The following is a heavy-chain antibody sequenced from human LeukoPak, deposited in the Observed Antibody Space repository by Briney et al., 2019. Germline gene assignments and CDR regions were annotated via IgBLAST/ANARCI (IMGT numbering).Heavy chain of an antibody. Sequence: PSETLSLTCTVSGGSISSGGYYWSWIRQPPGKGLEWIGYIYHSGSTYYNPSLKSRVTISVDRSKNQFSLKLSSVTAADTAVYYCARADYDFWGTIGGYYYYMDVWGKGTTVTVSS. J-gene: IGHJ6*03. D-gene: IGHD3-3*01. V-gene: IGHV4-30-2*01. CDR3: ARADYDFWGTIGGYYYYMDV. CDR1: GGSISSGGYY. CDR2: IYHSGST.